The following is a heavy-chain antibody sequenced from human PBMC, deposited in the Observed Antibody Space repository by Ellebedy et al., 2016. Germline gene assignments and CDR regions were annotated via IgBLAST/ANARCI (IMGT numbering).Heavy chain of an antibody. CDR2: IYSGGST. D-gene: IGHD6-19*01. CDR3: ARDLRPVRGIAVVRDY. Sequence: GESLKISCAASGFTVSSNYMSWVRQAPGKGLEWVSVIYSGGSTYYADSVKGRFTISRDNSKNTLYLQMNSLRAEDTAVYYCARDLRPVRGIAVVRDYWGQGTLVTVSS. V-gene: IGHV3-66*01. CDR1: GFTVSSNY. J-gene: IGHJ4*02.